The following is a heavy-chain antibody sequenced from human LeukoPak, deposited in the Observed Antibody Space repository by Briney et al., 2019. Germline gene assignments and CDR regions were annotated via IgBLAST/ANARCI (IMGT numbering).Heavy chain of an antibody. CDR1: GFTFSSYW. CDR3: TRGTGSYYSLGY. J-gene: IGHJ4*02. Sequence: PGVSLRLSCAVSGFTFSSYWMHWVRQAPGKGLVWVSRINSDGSSTIYADSVQGRFTISRDNAKNTLYLQMNSLRAEDTAVYFCTRGTGSYYSLGYWGQGTLVTVSS. V-gene: IGHV3-74*01. D-gene: IGHD3-10*01. CDR2: INSDGSST.